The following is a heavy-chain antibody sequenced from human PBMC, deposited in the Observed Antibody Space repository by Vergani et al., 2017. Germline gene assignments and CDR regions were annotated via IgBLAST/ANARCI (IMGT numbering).Heavy chain of an antibody. V-gene: IGHV3-74*02. CDR2: INSDGDNT. D-gene: IGHD1-26*01. CDR3: ARGGWELLDYFYYMDV. J-gene: IGHJ6*03. Sequence: EVQLLQSGGGVIQPGGSVRLSCVVSGFTFSACPMTWVRQAPGKGLMWVSRINSDGDNTSYADSVKGRFTISRDNAKNTLYLQMDSLRAEDTAVYYCARGGWELLDYFYYMDVWGKGTTVTVSS. CDR1: GFTFSACP.